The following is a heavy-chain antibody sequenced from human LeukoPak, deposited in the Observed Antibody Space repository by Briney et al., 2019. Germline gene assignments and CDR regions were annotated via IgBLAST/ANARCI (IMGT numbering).Heavy chain of an antibody. V-gene: IGHV1-69*05. J-gene: IGHJ6*03. D-gene: IGHD3-10*01. CDR1: GGTFSSYA. CDR3: ARVGRVLWFGELSDYYYYMDV. CDR2: IIPIFGTA. Sequence: VASVKVSCKASGGTFSSYAISWVRQAPGQGLEWMGGIIPIFGTANYAQKFQGRVTITTDESTSTAYMELSSLRSEDTAVYYCARVGRVLWFGELSDYYYYMDVWGKGTTVTVSS.